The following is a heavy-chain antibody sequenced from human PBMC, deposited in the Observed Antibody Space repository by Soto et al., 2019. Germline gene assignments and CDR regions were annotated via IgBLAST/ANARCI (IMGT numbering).Heavy chain of an antibody. V-gene: IGHV3-21*01. CDR1: GFTFSSYG. CDR2: ISSSSSYI. J-gene: IGHJ6*02. Sequence: PGGSLRLSCAASGFTFSSYGMNWVRQAPGKGLEWVSSISSSSSYIYYADSVKGRFTISRDNAKNSLYLQMNSLRAEDTAVYYCARDHGKVVVAANYYYGMDVWGQGTTVTVSS. D-gene: IGHD2-15*01. CDR3: ARDHGKVVVAANYYYGMDV.